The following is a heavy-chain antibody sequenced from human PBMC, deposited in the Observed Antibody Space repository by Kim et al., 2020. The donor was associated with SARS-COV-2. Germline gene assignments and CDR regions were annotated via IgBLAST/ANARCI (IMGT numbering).Heavy chain of an antibody. CDR3: ARGDT. Sequence: TENGTAKYNVDSVKGRFTISRTTAKTSLYLQMNGLRAEDTAMYYCARGDTWGQGALVTVSS. J-gene: IGHJ4*02. CDR2: TENGTAK. V-gene: IGHV3-7*01. D-gene: IGHD2-21*02.